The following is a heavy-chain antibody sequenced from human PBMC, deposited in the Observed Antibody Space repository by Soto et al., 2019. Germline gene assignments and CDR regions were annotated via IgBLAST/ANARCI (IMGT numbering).Heavy chain of an antibody. Sequence: ASVKVSCKASGYTFTGYYMHWVRQAPGQGLEWMGWVNPKPGVTNYAQKFQGRVTMTRDTSISTAYTELSRLRSDDTAVYYCARRLHNWKKKYYDILPGYYSDPFDIWGQGTMVTVSS. CDR2: VNPKPGVT. D-gene: IGHD3-9*01. CDR3: ARRLHNWKKKYYDILPGYYSDPFDI. V-gene: IGHV1-2*02. J-gene: IGHJ3*02. CDR1: GYTFTGYY.